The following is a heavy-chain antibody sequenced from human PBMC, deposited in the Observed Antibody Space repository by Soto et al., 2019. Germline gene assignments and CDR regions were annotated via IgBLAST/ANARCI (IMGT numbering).Heavy chain of an antibody. D-gene: IGHD6-13*01. CDR1: GDSVSSNSAA. V-gene: IGHV6-1*01. Sequence: SQTLSLTCAISGDSVSSNSAAWNWIRQSPSRGLEWLGRTYYRSKWYNDYAVSVKSRITINPDTSKNQFSLQLNSVTPEDTAVYYCARGSARSGYSSSSYYFDYWGQGTLVTVSS. CDR2: TYYRSKWYN. J-gene: IGHJ4*02. CDR3: ARGSARSGYSSSSYYFDY.